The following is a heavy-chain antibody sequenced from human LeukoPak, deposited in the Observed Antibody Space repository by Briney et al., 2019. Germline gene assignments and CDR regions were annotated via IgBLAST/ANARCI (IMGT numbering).Heavy chain of an antibody. CDR2: ISGSGNAM. J-gene: IGHJ3*01. D-gene: IGHD7-27*01. CDR1: AFSFSSYE. Sequence: GGSLRLSCTASAFSFSSYEMNWLRQAPGKGLEWISYISGSGNAMYYAESVKGRFTISRDNAKNKLYLQMNSLRAEDTAVYYCARFNWGFDWGQGTVVIVSS. CDR3: ARFNWGFD. V-gene: IGHV3-48*03.